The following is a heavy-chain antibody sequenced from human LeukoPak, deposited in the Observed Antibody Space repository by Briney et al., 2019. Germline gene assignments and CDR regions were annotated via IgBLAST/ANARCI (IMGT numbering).Heavy chain of an antibody. CDR3: ARALVPKLSLDP. CDR2: INHSGST. J-gene: IGHJ5*02. V-gene: IGHV4-34*01. CDR1: GGSFSGYY. Sequence: SETLSLTCAVYGGSFSGYYWSWIRQPPGKGLEWIGEINHSGSTNYNPSLKSRVTISVDTSKNQFSLKLSSVTAADTAVYYCARALVPKLSLDPWGQGTLVTVSS. D-gene: IGHD2-15*01.